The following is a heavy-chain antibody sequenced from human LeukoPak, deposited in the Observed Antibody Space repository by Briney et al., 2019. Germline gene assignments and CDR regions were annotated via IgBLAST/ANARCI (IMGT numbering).Heavy chain of an antibody. CDR3: ARASTRVVAATYYYYMDV. Sequence: PSETLSLTCAVSGGSISSSNWWSWVRQPPGKGLEWIGEIYHSGSTNYNPSLKSRVTISVDKSKNQFSLKLSSVTAADTAVYYCARASTRVVAATYYYYMDVWGKGTTVTVSS. V-gene: IGHV4-4*02. D-gene: IGHD2-15*01. CDR1: GGSISSSNW. CDR2: IYHSGST. J-gene: IGHJ6*03.